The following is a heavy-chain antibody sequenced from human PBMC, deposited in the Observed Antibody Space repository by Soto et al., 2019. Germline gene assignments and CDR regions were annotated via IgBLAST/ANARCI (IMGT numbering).Heavy chain of an antibody. CDR1: GGSISSGGYY. CDR2: IYYSGST. Sequence: SETLSLTCTVSGGSISSGGYYWSWIRQHPGKGLEWIGYIYYSGSTYYNPSLKSRVTISVDTSKNQFSLKLRSVTAADTPVYYCAGGGAHMVRGPKGISWFDPWGQGTLVTVSS. V-gene: IGHV4-31*03. J-gene: IGHJ5*02. D-gene: IGHD3-10*01. CDR3: AGGGAHMVRGPKGISWFDP.